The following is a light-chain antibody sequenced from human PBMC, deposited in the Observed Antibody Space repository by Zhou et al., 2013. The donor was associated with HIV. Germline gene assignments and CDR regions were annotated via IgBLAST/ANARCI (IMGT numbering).Light chain of an antibody. CDR2: SAS. CDR1: QKISNY. CDR3: QQSYSLPPT. J-gene: IGKJ3*01. Sequence: DIQMTQSPSSLSASLGDRVTITCRASQKISNYLNWYQQKPGKAPTLLIYSASSLHSGVPSRFSGSGSGTDFTLTISSLQPEDFATYYCQQSYSLPPTFGPGTKVDIK. V-gene: IGKV1-39*01.